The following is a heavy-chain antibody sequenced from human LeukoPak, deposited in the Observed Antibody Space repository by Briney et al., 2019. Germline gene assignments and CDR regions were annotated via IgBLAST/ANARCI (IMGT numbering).Heavy chain of an antibody. CDR1: GFTFSSYA. V-gene: IGHV3-23*01. CDR3: AKDPYYYDSSGYYPEYFQH. D-gene: IGHD3-22*01. Sequence: GGSLRLSCAASGFTFSSYAMSWVRQAPVKGLEWVSAISGSGGSTYYADSVKGRFTISRDNSKNTLYLQMNSLRAEDTAVYYCAKDPYYYDSSGYYPEYFQHWGQGTLVTVSS. J-gene: IGHJ1*01. CDR2: ISGSGGST.